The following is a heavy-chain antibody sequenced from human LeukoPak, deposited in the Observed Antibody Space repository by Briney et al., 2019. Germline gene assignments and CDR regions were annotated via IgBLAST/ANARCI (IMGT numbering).Heavy chain of an antibody. CDR1: GYTFTSYD. D-gene: IGHD3-10*01. CDR2: MNPNSGNT. Sequence: GASVKVSCKASGYTFTSYDINWVRQATGQGLEWMGWMNPNSGNTGYAQKFQGRVTMTRNTSISTAYMELSSLRSEDTAVYYCARGLMVRGVIITPGDYWGQGTLVTVSS. J-gene: IGHJ4*02. V-gene: IGHV1-8*01. CDR3: ARGLMVRGVIITPGDY.